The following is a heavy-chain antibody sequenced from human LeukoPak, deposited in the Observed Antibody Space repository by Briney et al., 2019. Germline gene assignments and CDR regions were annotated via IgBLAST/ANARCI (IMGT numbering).Heavy chain of an antibody. CDR2: ISYDGSNK. CDR3: ARATGYRPDDAFDI. Sequence: GMSLRLSCAASRFTFSSYAIHWVRQAPGKGLEWVAAISYDGSNKYYADSVKGRFTISRDNSKNTLYLQMNSLRGEDTALYLCARATGYRPDDAFDIWGQGTMVTVSS. D-gene: IGHD3-16*02. CDR1: RFTFSSYA. V-gene: IGHV3-30-3*01. J-gene: IGHJ3*02.